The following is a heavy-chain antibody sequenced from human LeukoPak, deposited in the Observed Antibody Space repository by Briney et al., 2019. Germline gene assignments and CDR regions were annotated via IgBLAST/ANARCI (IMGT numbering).Heavy chain of an antibody. CDR2: IKQDGSEK. V-gene: IGHV3-7*03. D-gene: IGHD2-2*02. J-gene: IGHJ3*02. CDR3: AKDYDIVVVPAAIPRLAFDI. Sequence: GGSLRLSCAASGFTFSSYWMSWVRQAPGKGLEWVANIKQDGSEKYYVDSVKGRFTISRDNAKNSLYLQMNSLRAEDTAVYYCAKDYDIVVVPAAIPRLAFDIWGQGTMVTVSS. CDR1: GFTFSSYW.